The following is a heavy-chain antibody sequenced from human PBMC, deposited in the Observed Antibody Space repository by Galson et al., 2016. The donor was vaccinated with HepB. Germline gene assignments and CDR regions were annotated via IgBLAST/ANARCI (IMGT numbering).Heavy chain of an antibody. D-gene: IGHD4-17*01. CDR2: IYWDDDK. J-gene: IGHJ3*02. CDR3: AHGYGDYVGGNAFDI. V-gene: IGHV2-5*02. CDR1: GFSLRTRGVG. Sequence: PALVKPTQTLTLTCTFSGFSLRTRGVGVGWIRQPPGKALEWLALIYWDDDKRYSRSLTSRLTIIKDTSKNQVVLTMTNMDPMDTATYYCAHGYGDYVGGNAFDIWGQETMVTVSS.